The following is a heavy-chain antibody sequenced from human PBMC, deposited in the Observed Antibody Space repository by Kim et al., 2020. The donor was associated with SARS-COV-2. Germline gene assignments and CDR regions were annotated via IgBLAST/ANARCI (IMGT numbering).Heavy chain of an antibody. V-gene: IGHV3-23*01. D-gene: IGHD3-16*02. CDR2: ISGGGGTT. Sequence: GGSLRLSCAASGFTFSSYAMNWVRQAPGKGLEWVSRISGGGGTTCYADSVKGRFTISRDNSKSTLYLQMNSLRAEDTAVYYCASGRYTGTYYCFDYWGQG. J-gene: IGHJ4*02. CDR1: GFTFSSYA. CDR3: ASGRYTGTYYCFDY.